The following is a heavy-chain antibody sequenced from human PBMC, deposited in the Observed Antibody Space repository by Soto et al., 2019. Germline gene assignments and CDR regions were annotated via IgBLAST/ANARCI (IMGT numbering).Heavy chain of an antibody. V-gene: IGHV1-69*13. CDR3: ARTKVLRFLEWLGAIDP. Sequence: SVKVSCKAPGGTFSSYAISWVRQAPGQGLEWMGGIIPIFGTANYAQKFQGRVTITADESTSTAYMELSSLRSEDTAVYYCARTKVLRFLEWLGAIDPWGQGTLVTVSS. D-gene: IGHD3-3*01. CDR2: IIPIFGTA. J-gene: IGHJ5*02. CDR1: GGTFSSYA.